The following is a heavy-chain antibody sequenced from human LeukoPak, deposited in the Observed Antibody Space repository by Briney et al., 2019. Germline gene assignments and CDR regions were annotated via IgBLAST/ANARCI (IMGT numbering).Heavy chain of an antibody. Sequence: PSETLSLTCTVPGGSVSSGSYYWSWIRQPPGKGLEWIGYIYYSGGTNYNPSLKSRVTISVDTSKNQFSLKLSSVTAADTAVYYCASYSSSWYYFDYWGQGTLVTVSS. V-gene: IGHV4-61*01. CDR3: ASYSSSWYYFDY. D-gene: IGHD6-13*01. CDR2: IYYSGGT. CDR1: GGSVSSGSYY. J-gene: IGHJ4*02.